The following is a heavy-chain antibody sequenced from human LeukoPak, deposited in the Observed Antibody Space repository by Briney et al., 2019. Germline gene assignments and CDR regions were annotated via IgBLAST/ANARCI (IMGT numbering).Heavy chain of an antibody. CDR1: RGTFTSYA. Sequence: SVKGSCKASRGTFTSYAISWVRQAPGQGLEWMGRSIPIFGTANYAQKFQGRVTITTDESTRTAYMELSSLRSEDTAVYYCASAALAGGIAAAGTDYWGQGTLVTV. CDR3: ASAALAGGIAAAGTDY. CDR2: SIPIFGTA. V-gene: IGHV1-69*05. D-gene: IGHD6-13*01. J-gene: IGHJ4*02.